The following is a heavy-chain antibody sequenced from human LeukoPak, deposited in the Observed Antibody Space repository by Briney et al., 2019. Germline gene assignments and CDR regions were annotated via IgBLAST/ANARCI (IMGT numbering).Heavy chain of an antibody. Sequence: GASVKVSCKASGGTFSSYAISWVRQAPGQGLEWMGGIIPIFGTANYAQKFQGRVTITADESTSTAYMELRSLRSDDTAVYYCARVYNTYYDFWSGHIYYMDVWGKGTTVTVSS. CDR2: IIPIFGTA. J-gene: IGHJ6*03. CDR3: ARVYNTYYDFWSGHIYYMDV. D-gene: IGHD3-3*01. CDR1: GGTFSSYA. V-gene: IGHV1-69*13.